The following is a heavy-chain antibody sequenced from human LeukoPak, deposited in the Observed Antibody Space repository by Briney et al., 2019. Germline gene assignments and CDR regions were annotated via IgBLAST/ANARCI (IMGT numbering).Heavy chain of an antibody. CDR1: GGSISSSY. CDR2: VYYSGDT. D-gene: IGHD3-3*01. J-gene: IGHJ1*01. Sequence: SETLSLTCAVSGGSISSSYWTWIRQPPGKGLEWIGNVYYSGDTNYNPSLTGRVTISVDTSRRQFSLKLISVTAADTAVYYCATSPTFGVVDNWGQGSLVTVSS. CDR3: ATSPTFGVVDN. V-gene: IGHV4-59*08.